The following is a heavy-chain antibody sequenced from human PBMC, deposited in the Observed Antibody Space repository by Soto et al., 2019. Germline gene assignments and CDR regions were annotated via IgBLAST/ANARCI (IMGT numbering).Heavy chain of an antibody. CDR2: SSNSGTFA. CDR1: GFTFNEYY. J-gene: IGHJ4*02. Sequence: PGGSLRLSCAASGFTFNEYYMSWIRQAPGKGLEWISYSSNSGTFARYADSVKGRFSISRDNAKNSLYLQINSLRGDDTAIYYCARSGDNYNLLDYWGQGTPVTVYS. D-gene: IGHD1-1*01. CDR3: ARSGDNYNLLDY. V-gene: IGHV3-11*06.